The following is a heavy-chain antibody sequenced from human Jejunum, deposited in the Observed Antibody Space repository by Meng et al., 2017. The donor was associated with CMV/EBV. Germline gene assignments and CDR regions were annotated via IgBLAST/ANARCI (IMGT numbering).Heavy chain of an antibody. Sequence: FRNYAMNWVRQAPGKGLEWVSGLSASGGSTYYADSVKGRFTISRDNSNSTLYLQINSLRAEDTAVYYCAKDRYSGYAPYDTFDIWGQETKVTVSS. CDR3: AKDRYSGYAPYDTFDI. J-gene: IGHJ3*02. V-gene: IGHV3-23*01. D-gene: IGHD5-12*01. CDR2: LSASGGST. CDR1: FRNYA.